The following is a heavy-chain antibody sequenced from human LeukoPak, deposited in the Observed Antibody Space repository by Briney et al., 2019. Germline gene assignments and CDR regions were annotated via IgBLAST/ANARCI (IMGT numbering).Heavy chain of an antibody. CDR1: GGSISSYY. V-gene: IGHV4-59*01. D-gene: IGHD6-13*01. CDR2: IYYSGST. J-gene: IGHJ4*02. CDR3: ARGLMMAVAGRGEFHY. Sequence: SETLSPTCTVSGGSISSYYWSWIRQPPGKGLEWIGYIYYSGSTNYNPSLKSRVTISVDTSKNQFSLKLSSVTAADTAVYYCARGLMMAVAGRGEFHYWGQGTLVTVSS.